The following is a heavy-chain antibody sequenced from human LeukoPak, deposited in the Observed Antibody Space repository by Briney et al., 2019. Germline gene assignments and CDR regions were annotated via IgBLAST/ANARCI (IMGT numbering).Heavy chain of an antibody. V-gene: IGHV3-23*01. D-gene: IGHD2-2*01. CDR2: ISGSGGST. Sequence: GGSLRLSCAASGFTFSSYAMSWVRQAPGKGLEWVSAISGSGGSTYYADSVKGRFTISRDNSKNTLYLQMNSLRAEDTAVYYCAKGDLYCSGTSCYANYWGQGTLVTVSS. J-gene: IGHJ4*02. CDR3: AKGDLYCSGTSCYANY. CDR1: GFTFSSYA.